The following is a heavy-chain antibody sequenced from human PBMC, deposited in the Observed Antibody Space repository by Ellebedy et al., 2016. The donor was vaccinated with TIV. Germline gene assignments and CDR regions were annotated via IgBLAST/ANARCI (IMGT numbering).Heavy chain of an antibody. CDR2: ITSSGDIK. CDR1: GFNFSDYY. J-gene: IGHJ6*02. V-gene: IGHV3-11*01. Sequence: GGSLRLSCAGSGFNFSDYYMSWVRQAPGKGLEWLAYITSSGDIKYYTDSVKGRFTISRDNANSSLHLQMNRLRAEDTAVYYCTRDPGSTRFYYYYGMDVWGHGTTVTVSS. CDR3: TRDPGSTRFYYYYGMDV. D-gene: IGHD2-2*01.